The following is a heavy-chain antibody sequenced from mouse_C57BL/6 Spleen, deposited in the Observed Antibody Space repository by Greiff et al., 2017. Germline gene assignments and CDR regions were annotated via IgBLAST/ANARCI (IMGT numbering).Heavy chain of an antibody. J-gene: IGHJ2*01. D-gene: IGHD1-1*01. CDR1: GFTFSDYG. Sequence: EVMLVESGGGLVTPGGSLKLSCAASGFTFSDYGMHWVRQAPEKGLEWVAYISSGSSTIYYADTVKGRFTISRDNDKHTLFLQMTSLGSEDTAMYYCARSPPDDGSMDYWGQGTTLTVSS. V-gene: IGHV5-17*01. CDR3: ARSPPDDGSMDY. CDR2: ISSGSSTI.